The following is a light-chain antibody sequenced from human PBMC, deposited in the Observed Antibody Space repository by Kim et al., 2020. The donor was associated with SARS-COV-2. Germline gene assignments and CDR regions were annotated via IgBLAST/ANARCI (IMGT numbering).Light chain of an antibody. Sequence: AAGKTARITCGGNNIGSKIVPWYQQKPGQAPVLVIYYDGDRPSGIPERFSGSNSGSTATLTISRVEAGDDADYYCQVWDSSSAHWVFGGGTKVTVL. CDR3: QVWDSSSAHWV. V-gene: IGLV3-21*04. CDR2: YDG. CDR1: NIGSKI. J-gene: IGLJ3*02.